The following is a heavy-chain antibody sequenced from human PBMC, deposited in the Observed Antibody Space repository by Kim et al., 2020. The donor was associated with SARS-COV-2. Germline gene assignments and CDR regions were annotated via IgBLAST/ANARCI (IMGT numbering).Heavy chain of an antibody. J-gene: IGHJ4*02. V-gene: IGHV3-23*01. CDR2: ISGSGGST. Sequence: GGSLRLSCAASGFTFSSYAMSWVRQAPGKGLEWVSAISGSGGSTYYADSVKGRFTISRDNSKNTLYLQMNSLRAEDTAVYYCAKAPTRPRGVTMVRGVTHFDYWGQGTLVTVSS. D-gene: IGHD3-10*01. CDR1: GFTFSSYA. CDR3: AKAPTRPRGVTMVRGVTHFDY.